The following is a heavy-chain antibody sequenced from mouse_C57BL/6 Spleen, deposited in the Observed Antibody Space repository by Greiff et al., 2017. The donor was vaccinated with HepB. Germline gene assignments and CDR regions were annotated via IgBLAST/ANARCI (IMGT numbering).Heavy chain of an antibody. CDR1: GYTFTDYE. CDR3: TRIRGNYVGLDY. J-gene: IGHJ2*01. Sequence: VQLQQSGAELVRPGASVTLSCKASGYTFTDYEMHWVKQTPVHGLEWIGAIDPETGGTAYNQKFKGKAILTADKSSSTAYMELRSLTSEDSAVYDCTRIRGNYVGLDYWGQGTTLTVSS. V-gene: IGHV1-15*01. D-gene: IGHD2-1*01. CDR2: IDPETGGT.